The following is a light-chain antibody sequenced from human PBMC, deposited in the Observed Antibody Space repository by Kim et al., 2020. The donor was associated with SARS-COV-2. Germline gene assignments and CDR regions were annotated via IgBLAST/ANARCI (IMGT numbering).Light chain of an antibody. J-gene: IGKJ2*01. CDR1: QSVSSSY. Sequence: EVVLTQSPGTLSLSPGERATLSCRASQSVSSSYLAWYQQKPGQAPRLLIYGASSRATGIPDRFSGSGSGTDFTLTISRLEPEDFAVYYCLQYCSSLDTFGQGTKLEI. CDR3: LQYCSSLDT. CDR2: GAS. V-gene: IGKV3-20*01.